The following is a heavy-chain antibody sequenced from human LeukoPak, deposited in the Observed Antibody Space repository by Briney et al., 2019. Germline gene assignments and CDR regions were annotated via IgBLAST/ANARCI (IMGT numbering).Heavy chain of an antibody. CDR3: ARVPKEDGDLSRSSFDY. V-gene: IGHV4-38-2*02. Sequence: PSETLSLTCTVSGDSLVSGHYWGWIRQPPGKGLEWIGNIFYSGSTYYSPSLKSRVTISLDTSRNQFSLKLNSVTAADTAVYYCARVPKEDGDLSRSSFDYWGQGTLVTVSS. CDR2: IFYSGST. D-gene: IGHD3-16*02. CDR1: GDSLVSGHY. J-gene: IGHJ4*02.